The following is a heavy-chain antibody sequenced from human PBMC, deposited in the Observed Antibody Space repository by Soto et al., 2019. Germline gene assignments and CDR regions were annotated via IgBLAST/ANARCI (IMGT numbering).Heavy chain of an antibody. Sequence: QMQLVQSGPEVKKPGTSVKVSCKASGFTFTSSAMQWVRQARGQRLEWIGWIVVGSGNTNYAQKFQERVTITRDMSTTTAYMELSSLRSEDTAVYYCAARGGWALPHYGMDVWGQGTTVTVSS. J-gene: IGHJ6*02. CDR2: IVVGSGNT. D-gene: IGHD6-19*01. CDR3: AARGGWALPHYGMDV. CDR1: GFTFTSSA. V-gene: IGHV1-58*02.